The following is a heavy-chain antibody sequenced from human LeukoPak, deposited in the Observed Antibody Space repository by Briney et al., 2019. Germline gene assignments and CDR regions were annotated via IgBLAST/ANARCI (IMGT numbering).Heavy chain of an antibody. V-gene: IGHV3-30-3*01. CDR3: ARGEVVTGTTWNY. CDR2: ISYDGSNK. J-gene: IGHJ4*02. Sequence: PGGSLRLSCAASGFTFSSYAMHWVRQAPGKGLEWVAVISYDGSNKYYADSVKGRFTISRDNSKNTLYLQMNSLRAEDTAVYYCARGEVVTGTTWNYWGQGTLVTVSS. CDR1: GFTFSSYA. D-gene: IGHD1-20*01.